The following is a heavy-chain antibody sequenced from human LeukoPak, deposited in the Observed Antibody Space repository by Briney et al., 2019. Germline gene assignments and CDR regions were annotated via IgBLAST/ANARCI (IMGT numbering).Heavy chain of an antibody. CDR2: INPNSGGT. CDR1: GYTFTGYY. V-gene: IGHV1-2*02. Sequence: ASVKVSCKASGYTFTGYYMHWVRQAPGQGLEWMGWINPNSGGTNYAQKFQGRVTMTRDTSISTAYMELSRLRSDDTAVYYCARAYYYDSSGYVPKDYWGQGTLVIVSS. D-gene: IGHD3-22*01. J-gene: IGHJ4*02. CDR3: ARAYYYDSSGYVPKDY.